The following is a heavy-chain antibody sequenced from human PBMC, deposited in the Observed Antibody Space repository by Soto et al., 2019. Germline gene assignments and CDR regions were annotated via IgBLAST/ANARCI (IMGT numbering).Heavy chain of an antibody. J-gene: IGHJ4*02. Sequence: QVQLVQSGSEVKKPGSSVKVSCKASGGSFSSNPISWVRQAPGQGLEWMAGIIPIFATVHYAQKFQGRVTITADESTSTAHMELTSLRSEDTAVYFCARGGRGYSSAPRYYFDYWGQGTLDTVSS. CDR1: GGSFSSNP. V-gene: IGHV1-69*01. CDR3: ARGGRGYSSAPRYYFDY. CDR2: IIPIFATV. D-gene: IGHD5-18*01.